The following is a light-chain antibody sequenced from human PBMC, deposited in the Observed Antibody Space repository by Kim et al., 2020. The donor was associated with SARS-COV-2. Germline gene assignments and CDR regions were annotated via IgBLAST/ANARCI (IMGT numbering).Light chain of an antibody. CDR2: GAS. CDR3: QQYVNSPLT. V-gene: IGKV3-20*01. CDR1: QSIYSNY. J-gene: IGKJ3*01. Sequence: YPGERATLSCRASQSIYSNYLAWYQQRPGQAPRLLIYGASYRATGVPDRFSGSGSGTAFTLTISSLEAEDSAVYYCQQYVNSPLTFGPGTKVDIK.